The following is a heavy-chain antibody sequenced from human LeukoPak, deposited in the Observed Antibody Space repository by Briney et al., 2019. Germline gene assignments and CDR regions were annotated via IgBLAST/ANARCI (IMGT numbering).Heavy chain of an antibody. D-gene: IGHD3-22*01. CDR2: IYHSGST. CDR1: GGSISSSNW. J-gene: IGHJ3*02. V-gene: IGHV4-4*02. Sequence: SETLSLTCAVSGGSISSSNWWSWVRQPPGKGLEWIGEIYHSGSTNYNPSLKSRVTMSVDTSRNQFSLKLSSVTAADTAVYYCARSTGVFNYYDSRGGAFDIWGQGTMVTVSS. CDR3: ARSTGVFNYYDSRGGAFDI.